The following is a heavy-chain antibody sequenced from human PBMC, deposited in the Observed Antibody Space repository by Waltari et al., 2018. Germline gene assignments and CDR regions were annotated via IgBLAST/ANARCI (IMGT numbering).Heavy chain of an antibody. CDR2: IKEEGSEK. J-gene: IGHJ4*02. V-gene: IGHV3-7*01. D-gene: IGHD3-10*01. Sequence: PGKGQELVANIKEEGSEKYCVDSVKGRFTNSRDNAKNSLYLQMNSLIAEDTAVYYCARDRDTMVRGVISHWGQGTLVTVSS. CDR3: ARDRDTMVRGVISH.